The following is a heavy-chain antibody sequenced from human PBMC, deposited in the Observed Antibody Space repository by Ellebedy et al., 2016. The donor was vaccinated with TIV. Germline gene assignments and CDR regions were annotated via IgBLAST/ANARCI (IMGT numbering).Heavy chain of an antibody. CDR1: ELTVSSNY. V-gene: IGHV3-66*01. CDR3: ARETFNDVDLKVWGVFDI. J-gene: IGHJ3*02. D-gene: IGHD1-1*01. CDR2: IAIDSTT. Sequence: GGSLRLSCAASELTVSSNYMSWVRQAPGKGLEWVSVIAIDSTTYYADFVKGRFTISRDNSKNTLYIQMNSLRAEDTAVYYCARETFNDVDLKVWGVFDIWGQGTMVTVSS.